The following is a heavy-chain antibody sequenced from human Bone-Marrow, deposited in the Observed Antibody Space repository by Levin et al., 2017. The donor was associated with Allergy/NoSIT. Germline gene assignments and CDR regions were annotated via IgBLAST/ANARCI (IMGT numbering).Heavy chain of an antibody. Sequence: ASVKVFCKTSGYSFTSYDMNWVRRAPGQGFEWMGWINTNNGNPTYAQGFTGRFVFSLDTSVNTTYLQISGLKSDDTAMYYCARDRGRNKVSAYWGQGSLVTVSS. CDR3: ARDRGRNKVSAY. V-gene: IGHV7-4-1*02. J-gene: IGHJ4*02. CDR2: INTNNGNP. D-gene: IGHD3-10*01. CDR1: GYSFTSYD.